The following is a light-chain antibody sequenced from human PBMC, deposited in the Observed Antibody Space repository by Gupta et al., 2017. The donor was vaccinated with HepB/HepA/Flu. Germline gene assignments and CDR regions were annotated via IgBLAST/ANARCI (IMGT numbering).Light chain of an antibody. Sequence: ELVMTQSRSTLSVSPGERATLSCRASQSVSSNLAWYQQKPGQAPRLLIYGASTRATGIPARFSGSGSGTEFTLTISSLQSEDFAVYYCQQYNNWPPGTFGQGTKVEIK. CDR2: GAS. J-gene: IGKJ1*01. V-gene: IGKV3-15*01. CDR3: QQYNNWPPGT. CDR1: QSVSSN.